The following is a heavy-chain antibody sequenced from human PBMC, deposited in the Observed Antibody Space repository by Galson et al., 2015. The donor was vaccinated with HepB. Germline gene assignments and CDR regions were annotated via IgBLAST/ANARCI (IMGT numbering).Heavy chain of an antibody. J-gene: IGHJ5*02. V-gene: IGHV7-4-1*02. D-gene: IGHD3-10*01. CDR3: ARDGVELLWFGELLYAGQNWFDP. Sequence: SVKVSCKASGYTFTSYAMNWVRQAPGQGLEWMGWINTNTGNPTYAQGFTGRFVFSLDTSVSTAYLQISSLKAEDTAVYYCARDGVELLWFGELLYAGQNWFDPWGQGTLVTVSS. CDR2: INTNTGNP. CDR1: GYTFTSYA.